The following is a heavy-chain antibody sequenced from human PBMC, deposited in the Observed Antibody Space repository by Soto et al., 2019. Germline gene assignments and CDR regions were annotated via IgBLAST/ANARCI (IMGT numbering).Heavy chain of an antibody. J-gene: IGHJ4*02. CDR3: ARGRTRIAARTGYYFDY. CDR2: IYYSGST. D-gene: IGHD6-6*01. Sequence: QLQLQESGPGLVKPSETLSLTCTVSGGSISSSSYYWGWIRQPPGKGLEWIGSIYYSGSTYYNPSLKSRVTISVDTSKNQFSLKLSSVTAADTAVYYCARGRTRIAARTGYYFDYWGQGTLVTVSS. CDR1: GGSISSSSYY. V-gene: IGHV4-39*01.